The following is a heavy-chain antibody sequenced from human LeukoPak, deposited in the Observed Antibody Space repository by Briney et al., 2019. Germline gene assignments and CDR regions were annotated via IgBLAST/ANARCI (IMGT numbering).Heavy chain of an antibody. CDR1: GFTFSSYW. D-gene: IGHD3-3*01. V-gene: IGHV3-23*01. CDR3: TKYDGPIYFDY. CDR2: ISGSGGST. Sequence: GGSLRLSCAASGFTFSSYWMSWVRQAPGKGLEWVSTISGSGGSTYYADSVKGRVTISRDNSKNTLYLQMNSLRAEDTAVYYCTKYDGPIYFDYWGQGTLVTVSS. J-gene: IGHJ4*02.